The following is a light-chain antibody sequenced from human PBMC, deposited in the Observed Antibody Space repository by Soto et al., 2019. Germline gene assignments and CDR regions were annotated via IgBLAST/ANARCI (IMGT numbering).Light chain of an antibody. J-gene: IGKJ5*01. V-gene: IGKV3-20*01. Sequence: EIVLTQTPGTLSLSPGERATLSCRASQSVSSSFLAWYQQKVGQAPRLLIYDASSRATGIPDRFSGSGSGTDFTLTISRLEPEDFAVYYCQQYDSSPRTFGQGTRLENK. CDR3: QQYDSSPRT. CDR1: QSVSSSF. CDR2: DAS.